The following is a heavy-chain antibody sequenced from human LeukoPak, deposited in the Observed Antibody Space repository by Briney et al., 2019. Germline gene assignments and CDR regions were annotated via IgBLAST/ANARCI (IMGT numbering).Heavy chain of an antibody. CDR2: IDTSGST. J-gene: IGHJ4*02. D-gene: IGHD2-8*01. CDR1: GGSIGSRIHN. CDR3: AKVIHAWYYFDY. V-gene: IGHV4-61*02. Sequence: SETLSLTCTVSGGSIGSRIHNWSWIRQPAGKGLEWIGRIDTSGSTNYNPSLKSRVTMSVDPSENQFSLRLSSVTAADTAVYYCAKVIHAWYYFDYWGQGILVTVSS.